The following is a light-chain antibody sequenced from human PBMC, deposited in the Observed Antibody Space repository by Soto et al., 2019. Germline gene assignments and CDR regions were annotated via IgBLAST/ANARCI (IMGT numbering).Light chain of an antibody. V-gene: IGLV2-11*01. CDR3: CSYAGSFTYV. CDR1: SSDVGDSIY. J-gene: IGLJ1*01. Sequence: QSALTQPRSVSGSPGQSVTISCTGTSSDVGDSIYVSWYQQHPGKAPKLIIFDVSRRPSGVPDRFSGSKSGNTASLTISGLQADDEADYYCCSYAGSFTYVFGIGTKLTVL. CDR2: DVS.